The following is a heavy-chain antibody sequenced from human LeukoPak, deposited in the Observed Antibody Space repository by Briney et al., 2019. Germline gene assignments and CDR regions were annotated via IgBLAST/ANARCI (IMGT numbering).Heavy chain of an antibody. D-gene: IGHD4-17*01. Sequence: SVKVSCKASGGTFSSYAVSWVRQAPGQGLEWMGGIIPIFGTANYAQEFQGRVTITTDESTSTAYMELSSLRSEDTAVYYCARHGDFPFTRYYYYMDVWGKGTTVTVSS. CDR2: IIPIFGTA. CDR3: ARHGDFPFTRYYYYMDV. CDR1: GGTFSSYA. J-gene: IGHJ6*03. V-gene: IGHV1-69*05.